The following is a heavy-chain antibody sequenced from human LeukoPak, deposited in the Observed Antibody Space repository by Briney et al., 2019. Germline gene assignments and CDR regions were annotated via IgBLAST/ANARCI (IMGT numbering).Heavy chain of an antibody. Sequence: PSETLSLTCAVYGGSFSGYYWSWIRQHPGKGLEWIGYIYYSGSTYYNPSLKSRVTISVDTSKNQFSLKLSSVTAADTAVYYCARVLPYYDFWSGSGGAYYFDYWGRGTLVTVSS. J-gene: IGHJ4*02. CDR2: IYYSGST. CDR1: GGSFSGYY. D-gene: IGHD3-3*01. V-gene: IGHV4-31*11. CDR3: ARVLPYYDFWSGSGGAYYFDY.